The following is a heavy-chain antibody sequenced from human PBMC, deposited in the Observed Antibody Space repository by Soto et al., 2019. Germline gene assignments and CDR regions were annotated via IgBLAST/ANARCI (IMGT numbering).Heavy chain of an antibody. J-gene: IGHJ3*02. D-gene: IGHD6-19*01. CDR3: ARDRIGVAGYDASDM. Sequence: QVQLVQSGAEVKKPGSSVKVSCEAAGGTFSSNGFSWVRQAPGQGLEWMGGIIPIFGTPNYAQKFQGKITITADESTRMVYMEVSSLRSEDTAVYYCARDRIGVAGYDASDMWGQGTMVTVSS. CDR2: IIPIFGTP. CDR1: GGTFSSNG. V-gene: IGHV1-69*01.